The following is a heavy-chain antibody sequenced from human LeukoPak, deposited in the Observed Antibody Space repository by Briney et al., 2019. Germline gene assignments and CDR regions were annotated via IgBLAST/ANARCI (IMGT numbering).Heavy chain of an antibody. CDR2: ISYDGSNK. Sequence: GGSLRLSCAASGFTFSSYGMHWVRQAPGKGLEWVAVISYDGSNKYYADSVKGRFTISRDNSKNTLYLQMNSLRAEDTAVYYCAANSSDYWGQGTLVTVSS. D-gene: IGHD2/OR15-2a*01. CDR3: AANSSDY. V-gene: IGHV3-30*03. J-gene: IGHJ4*02. CDR1: GFTFSSYG.